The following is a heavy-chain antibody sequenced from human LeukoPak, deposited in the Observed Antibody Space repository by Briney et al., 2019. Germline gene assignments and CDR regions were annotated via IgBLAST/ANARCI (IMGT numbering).Heavy chain of an antibody. J-gene: IGHJ4*02. Sequence: ASVKVSCKASGGTFSSYTISWVRQAPGQGLEWMGRIIPILGIANHAQKFQGRVTITADKSTSTAYMELSSLRSEDTAVYYCARGSFPDVGALLFDYWGQGTLVTVSS. V-gene: IGHV1-69*02. CDR2: IIPILGIA. D-gene: IGHD1-26*01. CDR1: GGTFSSYT. CDR3: ARGSFPDVGALLFDY.